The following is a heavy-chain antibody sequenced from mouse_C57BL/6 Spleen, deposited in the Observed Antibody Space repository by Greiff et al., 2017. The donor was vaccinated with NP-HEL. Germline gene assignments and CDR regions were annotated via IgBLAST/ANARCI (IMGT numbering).Heavy chain of an antibody. J-gene: IGHJ2*01. CDR2: ISSGGSYT. CDR3: ARQYYGSSYEVYFYFDY. Sequence: EVQLVESGGDLVKPGGSLKLSCAASGFTFSSYGMSWVRQTPDKRLEWVATISSGGSYTYYPDSVKGRFTISRDNAKTTLYLQMSSLKSEDTAMYYCARQYYGSSYEVYFYFDYWGQGTTLTVSS. D-gene: IGHD1-1*01. CDR1: GFTFSSYG. V-gene: IGHV5-6*01.